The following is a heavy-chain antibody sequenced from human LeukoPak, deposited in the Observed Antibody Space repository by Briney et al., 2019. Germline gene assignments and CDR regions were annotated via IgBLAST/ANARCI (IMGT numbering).Heavy chain of an antibody. CDR2: IYSGGTT. J-gene: IGHJ4*02. D-gene: IGHD6-13*01. Sequence: GGSLRLSCAVSGFTVSSNHMSWVRQAPGKGLEWVSVIYSGGTTYYADSVKGRFTISRDNSKNTLYLQMNSLRVEDTAVYYCARSDGIAAAGPFDYWGQGTLVTVSS. CDR1: GFTVSSNH. V-gene: IGHV3-53*01. CDR3: ARSDGIAAAGPFDY.